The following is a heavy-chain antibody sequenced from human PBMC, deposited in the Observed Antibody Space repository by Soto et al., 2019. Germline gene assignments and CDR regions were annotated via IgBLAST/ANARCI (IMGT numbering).Heavy chain of an antibody. CDR1: GYSFTSYL. CDR3: AKRSRSTSGDFDS. D-gene: IGHD2-21*01. Sequence: PGESLKISCTGSGYSFTSYLIGWVRQIPGKGLEWMGIIYPGDSDTRYSPSFQGQATISADKPISTAYLLWSSLKAPDTAMYYLAKRSRSTSGDFDSWGQGTRVTVS. J-gene: IGHJ4*02. V-gene: IGHV5-51*01. CDR2: IYPGDSDT.